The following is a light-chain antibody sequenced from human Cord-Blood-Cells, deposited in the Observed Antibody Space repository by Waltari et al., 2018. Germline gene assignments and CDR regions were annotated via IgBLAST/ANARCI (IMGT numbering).Light chain of an antibody. Sequence: QSVLTQPPSVSGAPGQRLPISCTGSSSNIGAGYDVHWYQQLPGTAPKLLIYGNSNRPSGVPDRFSGSKSGTSASLAITGLQAEDEADYYCQSYDSSLSGSVVFGGGTKLTVL. CDR3: QSYDSSLSGSVV. CDR1: SSNIGAGYD. V-gene: IGLV1-40*01. J-gene: IGLJ2*01. CDR2: GNS.